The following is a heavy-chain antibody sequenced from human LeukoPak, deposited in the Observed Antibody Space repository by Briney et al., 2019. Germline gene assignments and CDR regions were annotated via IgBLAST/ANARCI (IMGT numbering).Heavy chain of an antibody. D-gene: IGHD2-15*01. J-gene: IGHJ4*02. CDR1: GYTFTGYY. Sequence: ASVKVSCKASGYTFTGYYMHWVRQAPGQGLEWMGRINPNSGGTNYAQKFQGRVTMTRDTSISTAYMELNRLRSDDKAGSYCARLQLIYCSGGSCPDYCGQGNLGTVSS. CDR2: INPNSGGT. V-gene: IGHV1-2*06. CDR3: ARLQLIYCSGGSCPDY.